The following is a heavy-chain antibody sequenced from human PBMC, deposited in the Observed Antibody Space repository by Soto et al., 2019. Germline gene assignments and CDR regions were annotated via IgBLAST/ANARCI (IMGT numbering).Heavy chain of an antibody. V-gene: IGHV4-31*03. CDR2: IYYSGST. Sequence: SETLSLTCTVSGGSISSGGYYWSWIRQHPGKGLEWIGYIYYSGSTYYNPSLKSRVTISVDTSKNQFSLKLSSVTAADTAVYYCASRRPGTIFGVVIMSAFDIWGQGTMVTVS. D-gene: IGHD3-3*01. J-gene: IGHJ3*02. CDR1: GGSISSGGYY. CDR3: ASRRPGTIFGVVIMSAFDI.